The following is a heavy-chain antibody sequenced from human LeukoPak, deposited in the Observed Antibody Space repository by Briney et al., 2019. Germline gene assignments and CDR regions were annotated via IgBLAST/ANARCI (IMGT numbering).Heavy chain of an antibody. CDR1: GFSFSNFG. CDR3: ARERGGFGGYLPYYYLDV. J-gene: IGHJ6*03. Sequence: GGSLRLSCAGTGFSFSNFGMNWVRQAPGKGLECVSFISGSSGTIYHADSVKGRFTISRDNTKNSLYLQMNSLRAEDTAIYYCARERGGFGGYLPYYYLDVWGKGTTVTVSS. CDR2: ISGSSGTI. V-gene: IGHV3-48*04. D-gene: IGHD5-12*01.